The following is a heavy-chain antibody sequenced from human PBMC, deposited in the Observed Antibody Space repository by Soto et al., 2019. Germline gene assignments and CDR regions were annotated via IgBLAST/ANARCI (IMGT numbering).Heavy chain of an antibody. CDR2: ISAYNGNT. J-gene: IGHJ4*02. CDR1: GYTFTSYG. V-gene: IGHV1-18*01. D-gene: IGHD4-17*01. CDR3: ARVRHYYGGNSDKGNGSRRYYDY. Sequence: QVQLVQSGAEVKKPGASVKVSCKASGYTFTSYGISWVRQAPGQGLEWMGWISAYNGNTNYSQKLQGRVTMTTDTSTSTAYMELRSLRSDDTAVYYCARVRHYYGGNSDKGNGSRRYYDYWGQGTLVTVSS.